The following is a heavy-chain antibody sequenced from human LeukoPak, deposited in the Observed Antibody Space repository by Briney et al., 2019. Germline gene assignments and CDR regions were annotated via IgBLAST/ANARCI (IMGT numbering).Heavy chain of an antibody. CDR2: INWNGGST. CDR1: GFTFDDYG. CDR3: ARVPRYCSSTSCYSGGYYFDY. Sequence: GGSLRLSCAASGFTFDDYGMSWVRQAPGKGLEWVSGINWNGGSTGYADSVKGRFTTSRDNAKNSLYLQMNSLRAEDTALYYCARVPRYCSSTSCYSGGYYFDYWGQGTLVTVSS. D-gene: IGHD2-2*02. J-gene: IGHJ4*02. V-gene: IGHV3-20*04.